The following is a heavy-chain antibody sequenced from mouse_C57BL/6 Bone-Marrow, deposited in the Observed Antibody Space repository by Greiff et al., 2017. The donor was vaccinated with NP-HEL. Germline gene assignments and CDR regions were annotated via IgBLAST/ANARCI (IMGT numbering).Heavy chain of an antibody. CDR2: IDPENGDT. J-gene: IGHJ4*01. D-gene: IGHD1-1*01. Sequence: VQLQQSGAELVRPGASVKLSCTASGFNIKDDYMHWVKQRPEQGLEWIGWIDPENGDTEYASKFQGKATITADTSSNTAYLQLSSLTSEDTAVYYCTTDTTVLPLAMEYWGQGTSVTVSS. CDR1: GFNIKDDY. V-gene: IGHV14-4*01. CDR3: TTDTTVLPLAMEY.